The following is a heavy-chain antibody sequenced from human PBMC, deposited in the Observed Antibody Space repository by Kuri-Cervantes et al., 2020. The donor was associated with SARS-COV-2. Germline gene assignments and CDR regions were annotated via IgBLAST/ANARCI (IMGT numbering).Heavy chain of an antibody. CDR1: GYSISSGYY. J-gene: IGHJ6*02. CDR2: IYHSGST. V-gene: IGHV4-38-2*01. Sequence: SETLSLTCAVSGYSISSGYYWGWIRQPPGKGLEWIGSIYHSGSTYYNPSLKSRVTISVDTSKNQFSLKLSSVTAADTAVYYCARAAAAGKLGFGMDVWGQGNTVTVSS. D-gene: IGHD6-13*01. CDR3: ARAAAAGKLGFGMDV.